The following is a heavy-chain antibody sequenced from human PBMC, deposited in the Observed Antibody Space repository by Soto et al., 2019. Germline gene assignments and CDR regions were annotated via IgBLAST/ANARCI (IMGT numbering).Heavy chain of an antibody. CDR3: ARPPKYYYDSSGYYYVE. CDR1: GGTFSSYA. J-gene: IGHJ4*02. V-gene: IGHV1-69*01. Sequence: QVQLVQSGAEVKKPGSSVKVSCKASGGTFSSYAISWVRQALGQGLEWMGGIIPIFGTANYAQKFQGRVTITADESTSTAYMELSSLRSEDTAVYYCARPPKYYYDSSGYYYVEWGQGTLVTVSS. CDR2: IIPIFGTA. D-gene: IGHD3-22*01.